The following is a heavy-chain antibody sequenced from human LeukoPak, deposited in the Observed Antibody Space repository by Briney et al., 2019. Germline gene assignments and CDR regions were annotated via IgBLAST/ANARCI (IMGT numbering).Heavy chain of an antibody. CDR2: ISSSSSTI. CDR1: GFTFSSYS. Sequence: GGSLRLSCAASGFTFSSYSMNWVRQAPGKGLEWVSYISSSSSTIYYADSVKGRFTISRDNAKNSLYLQMNSLRAEDTAVYYCARDTTPMYSSGWYDAFDIWGQGTMVTVSS. V-gene: IGHV3-48*01. CDR3: ARDTTPMYSSGWYDAFDI. J-gene: IGHJ3*02. D-gene: IGHD6-19*01.